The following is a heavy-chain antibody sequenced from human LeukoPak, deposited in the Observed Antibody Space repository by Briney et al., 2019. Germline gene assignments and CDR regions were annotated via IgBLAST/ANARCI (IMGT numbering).Heavy chain of an antibody. J-gene: IGHJ4*02. CDR3: ARDGVAVAGRDY. CDR2: IYYSGST. D-gene: IGHD6-19*01. Sequence: RPSETLSLTCTVSGGSISSSSYYWGWIRQPPGKGLEWIGSIYYSGSTYYNPSLKSRVTISVDTSKNQFSLKLSSVTAADTAVYYCARDGVAVAGRDYWGQGTLVTVSS. V-gene: IGHV4-39*07. CDR1: GGSISSSSYY.